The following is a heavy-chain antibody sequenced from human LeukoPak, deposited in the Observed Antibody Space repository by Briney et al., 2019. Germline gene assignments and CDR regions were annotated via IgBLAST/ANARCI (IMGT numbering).Heavy chain of an antibody. CDR2: INHSGST. Sequence: SETLSLTCAVYGGSFSGYYWSWIRQAPGKGLEWIGEINHSGSTNYNPSLKSRVTISVDTSKNQFSLKLSSVTAADTAVYYCARDVRNCSGGSCYYYFDYWGQGTLVTVSS. J-gene: IGHJ4*02. CDR3: ARDVRNCSGGSCYYYFDY. V-gene: IGHV4-34*01. CDR1: GGSFSGYY. D-gene: IGHD2-15*01.